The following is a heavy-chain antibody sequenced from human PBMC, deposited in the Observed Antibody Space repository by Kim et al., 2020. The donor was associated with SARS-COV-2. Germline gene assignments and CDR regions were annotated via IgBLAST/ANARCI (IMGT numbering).Heavy chain of an antibody. D-gene: IGHD3-10*01. CDR1: GFTFNSHD. Sequence: GGSLRLSCGASGFTFNSHDLQWVRQAPGKGPEWVSGITGSCNRAFYADSVKGRFTISRDNSKNTLYLQLNIVRAEDTAIYYCVRQVAGSNFDVWGQGTMV. CDR2: ITGSCNRA. J-gene: IGHJ3*01. CDR3: VRQVAGSNFDV. V-gene: IGHV3-23*01.